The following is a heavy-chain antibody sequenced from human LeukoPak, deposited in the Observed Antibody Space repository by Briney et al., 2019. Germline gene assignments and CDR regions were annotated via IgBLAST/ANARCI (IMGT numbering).Heavy chain of an antibody. D-gene: IGHD3-22*01. V-gene: IGHV1-2*02. J-gene: IGHJ4*02. CDR3: ARSRGAYYDSSGYLFDY. CDR1: GFTFTGYY. Sequence: ASVKVSCKASGFTFTGYYMHWVRQAPGQGLEWMGWINPNSGGTNYAQKFQGRVTMTRDTSISTAYMELSRLRSDDTAVYYCARSRGAYYDSSGYLFDYWGQGTLVTVSS. CDR2: INPNSGGT.